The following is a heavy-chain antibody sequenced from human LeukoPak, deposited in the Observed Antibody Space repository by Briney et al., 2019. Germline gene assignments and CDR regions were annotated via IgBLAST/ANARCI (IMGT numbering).Heavy chain of an antibody. Sequence: GGSLRLSCAASGFTFSSYGMNWVRQAPGKGLEWVSYISSGSNIMNYADSVKGRFTTSRDNAKNSLYLQMNSLRAEDTAVYYCAKKGVYYDSSGYYPVMDVWGQGTTVTVSS. CDR1: GFTFSSYG. CDR3: AKKGVYYDSSGYYPVMDV. J-gene: IGHJ6*02. D-gene: IGHD3-22*01. V-gene: IGHV3-48*01. CDR2: ISSGSNIM.